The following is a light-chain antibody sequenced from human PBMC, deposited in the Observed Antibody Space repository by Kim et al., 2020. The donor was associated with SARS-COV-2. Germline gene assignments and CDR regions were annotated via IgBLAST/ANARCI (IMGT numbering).Light chain of an antibody. J-gene: IGKJ2*03. CDR3: QQYNNWYS. CDR2: GAS. Sequence: LSVSPGERATRSCRASQSVSSNLAWYQQKPGKAPRLLIYGASTRATGIPARFSGSGSGTEFTLTISSLQSEDFAVYYCQQYNNWYSFGQGTKLEI. V-gene: IGKV3-15*01. CDR1: QSVSSN.